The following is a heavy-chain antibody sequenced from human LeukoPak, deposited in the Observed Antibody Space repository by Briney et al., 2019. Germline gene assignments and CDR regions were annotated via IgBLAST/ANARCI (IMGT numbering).Heavy chain of an antibody. CDR3: ARESMDTAMVGGNNWFDP. D-gene: IGHD5-18*01. CDR1: GGTFSSYA. Sequence: SVKVSCKASGGTFSSYAISWVRQAPGQGLEWMGGIIPIFGTANYAQKFQGRVTITADESTSTAYMELSSLRSEDTAVFYCARESMDTAMVGGNNWFDPWGQGTLVTVSS. J-gene: IGHJ5*02. CDR2: IIPIFGTA. V-gene: IGHV1-69*13.